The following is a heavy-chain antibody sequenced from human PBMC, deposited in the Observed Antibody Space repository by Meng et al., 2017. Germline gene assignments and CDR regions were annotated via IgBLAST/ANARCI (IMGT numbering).Heavy chain of an antibody. J-gene: IGHJ3*02. D-gene: IGHD2-21*02. CDR2: ISGSGGST. Sequence: GESLKISCAASGFTFSSYAMSWVRQAPGKGLEWVSAISGSGGSTYYADSVKGRFTISRDNSKNALYLQMNSLRTEDTAVYYCAKEWDIVVVTAIQYAFDIWGQGTMVTVSS. CDR1: GFTFSSYA. CDR3: AKEWDIVVVTAIQYAFDI. V-gene: IGHV3-23*01.